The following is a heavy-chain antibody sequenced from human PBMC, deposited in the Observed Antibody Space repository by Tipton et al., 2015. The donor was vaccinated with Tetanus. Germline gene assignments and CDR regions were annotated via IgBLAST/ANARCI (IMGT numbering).Heavy chain of an antibody. CDR3: AKDYYSSGTYFLSHDF. D-gene: IGHD3-10*01. CDR1: GFRFSYSG. CDR2: IDWSGGTT. V-gene: IGHV3-20*01. Sequence: SLRLSCAASGFRFSYSGMHWVRQAPGKGLEWVSAIDWSGGTTGYADSVKGRFTISRDNAKNSLYLEMNSLRAEDTALYHCAKDYYSSGTYFLSHDFWGQGTLVTVSS. J-gene: IGHJ4*02.